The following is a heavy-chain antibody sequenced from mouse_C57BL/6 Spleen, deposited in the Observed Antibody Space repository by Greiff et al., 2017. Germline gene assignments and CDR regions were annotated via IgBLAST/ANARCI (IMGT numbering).Heavy chain of an antibody. CDR1: GFTFSSYA. V-gene: IGHV5-4*01. CDR2: ISDGGSYT. CDR3: ARDGGYDYFDY. J-gene: IGHJ2*01. Sequence: EVKVVESGGGLVKPGGSLKLSCAASGFTFSSYAMSWVRQTPEKRLEWVATISDGGSYTYYPDNVKGRFTISRDNAKNNLYLQMSHLKSEDTAMYYCARDGGYDYFDYWGQGTTLTVSS. D-gene: IGHD2-2*01.